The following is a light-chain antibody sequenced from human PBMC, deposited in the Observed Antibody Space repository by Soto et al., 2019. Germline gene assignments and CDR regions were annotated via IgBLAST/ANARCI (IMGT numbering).Light chain of an antibody. V-gene: IGLV2-11*01. Sequence: QSALTQPRSVSGSPGQSVTISCTGTSSDVGGYNYVSWYQQHPGKAPKLMIYDASKRPSGVPDRFSGSKSGNTASLTISGLQAEDEADYYCCSYAGSYGWVFGGGTKLTVL. CDR1: SSDVGGYNY. CDR3: CSYAGSYGWV. CDR2: DAS. J-gene: IGLJ3*02.